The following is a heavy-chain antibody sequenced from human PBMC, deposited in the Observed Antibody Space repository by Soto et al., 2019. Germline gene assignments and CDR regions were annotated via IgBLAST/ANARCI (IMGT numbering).Heavy chain of an antibody. J-gene: IGHJ4*02. CDR3: ARSGELELRGCDY. V-gene: IGHV1-3*01. D-gene: IGHD1-7*01. Sequence: KFQGRVAITRDTSASPAYMELSSLRSEDTAVYYCARSGELELRGCDYWGQGTLVTVSS.